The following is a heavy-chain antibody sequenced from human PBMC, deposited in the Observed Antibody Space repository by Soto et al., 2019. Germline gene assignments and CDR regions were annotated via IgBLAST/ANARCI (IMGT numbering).Heavy chain of an antibody. V-gene: IGHV3-23*01. CDR3: AKDRYSYGGGALCMGV. D-gene: IGHD5-18*01. J-gene: IGHJ6*02. Sequence: GGSLRLSCAASGFTFSSYAMSWVRQAPGKGLEWVSAISGSGGSTYYADSVKGRFTISRDNSKNTLYLQMNSLRAEDTAVYYCAKDRYSYGGGALCMGVWGQGTTVTVSS. CDR2: ISGSGGST. CDR1: GFTFSSYA.